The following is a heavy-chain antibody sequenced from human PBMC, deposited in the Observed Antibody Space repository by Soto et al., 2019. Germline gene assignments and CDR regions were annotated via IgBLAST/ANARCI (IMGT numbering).Heavy chain of an antibody. D-gene: IGHD3-9*01. CDR3: AGTIYFRGMDV. CDR2: TYYRSKWIN. CDR1: GDSVSSSSGA. J-gene: IGHJ6*02. Sequence: PSQTLSLTCAISGDSVSSSSGAWNWIRQSPSRGLEWLGRTYYRSKWINEYAVSVESRISINPDASKNHISLHLYSVTPEDTAVYYCAGTIYFRGMDVWGQGTPVTVSS. V-gene: IGHV6-1*01.